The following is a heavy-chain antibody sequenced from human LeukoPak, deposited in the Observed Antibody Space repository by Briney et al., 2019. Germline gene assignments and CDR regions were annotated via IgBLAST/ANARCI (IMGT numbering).Heavy chain of an antibody. CDR2: ISTDNGDT. D-gene: IGHD7-27*01. CDR1: GYIFSSYG. J-gene: IGHJ6*02. V-gene: IGHV1-18*01. Sequence: ASVKVSCKASGYIFSSYGISWVRQAPGQGLEWMGWISTDNGDTKYAQKFQGRVTMTTDTSTSTAYMELRSLRSDGTAVYYCARETGDAKYYYYGMDVWGQGTTVTVSS. CDR3: ARETGDAKYYYYGMDV.